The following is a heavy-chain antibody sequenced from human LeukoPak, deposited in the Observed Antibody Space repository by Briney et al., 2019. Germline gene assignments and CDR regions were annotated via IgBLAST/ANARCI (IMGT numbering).Heavy chain of an antibody. CDR3: AKDMGGLVEEDSYFDY. Sequence: PGGSLRLSCAASGFTFDDYAMHWVRQAPGKGLEWVSLIRQAVGSTYYADSVIGRFTISRDNSKNSLYLQMNSLRTEDTALYYCAKDMGGLVEEDSYFDYWGQGTLVTVSS. CDR1: GFTFDDYA. D-gene: IGHD3-3*01. CDR2: IRQAVGST. J-gene: IGHJ4*02. V-gene: IGHV3-43*02.